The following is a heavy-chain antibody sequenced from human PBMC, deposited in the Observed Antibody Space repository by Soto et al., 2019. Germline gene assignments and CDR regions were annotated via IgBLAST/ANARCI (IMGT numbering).Heavy chain of an antibody. CDR2: IYHSGST. Sequence: SETLSLTCAVSGYSISSGYYWGWIRQPPGKGLEWIGSIYHSGSTYYSPSLKSRVTISVDTSKNQFSLKLSSVTAADTAVYYCARYGFEYSSSSEWFDLWGQGTLVTVSS. CDR1: GYSISSGYY. J-gene: IGHJ5*02. D-gene: IGHD6-6*01. V-gene: IGHV4-38-2*01. CDR3: ARYGFEYSSSSEWFDL.